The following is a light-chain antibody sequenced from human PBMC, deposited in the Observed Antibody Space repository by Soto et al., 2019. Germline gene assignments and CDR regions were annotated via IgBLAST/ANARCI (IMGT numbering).Light chain of an antibody. J-gene: IGLJ1*01. Sequence: QSALAQPASVSGSPGQSITISCAGSSRDIGGYDFVSWYQQHPGEVPKLIIFDVSDRTSGVSDRFSGSKSGDTASLTISGLQVEDEADYYCSSFSNSDTPYVFGTGTKVTVL. V-gene: IGLV2-14*03. CDR1: SRDIGGYDF. CDR2: DVS. CDR3: SSFSNSDTPYV.